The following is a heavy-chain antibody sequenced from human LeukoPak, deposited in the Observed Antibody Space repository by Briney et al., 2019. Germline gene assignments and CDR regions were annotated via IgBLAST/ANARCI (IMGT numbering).Heavy chain of an antibody. CDR1: GFTVSSNY. Sequence: GGSLRLSCAASGFTVSSNYLTWVRQAPGKGLEWVSVIYSGGSTYYADSVKGRFTISRDNSKYTLYLQMNSLRAEDAAVYYCARGPSGGDNWFDPWGQGTLVTVSS. J-gene: IGHJ5*02. CDR3: ARGPSGGDNWFDP. CDR2: IYSGGST. V-gene: IGHV3-53*01. D-gene: IGHD2-15*01.